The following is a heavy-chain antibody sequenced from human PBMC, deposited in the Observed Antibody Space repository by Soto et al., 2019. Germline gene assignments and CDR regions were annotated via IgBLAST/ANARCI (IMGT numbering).Heavy chain of an antibody. CDR1: GDSISRKY. D-gene: IGHD4-17*01. CDR3: AMTVIAPSPYLDH. Sequence: QVQLQESGPGLVKPSETLSLTCSVSGDSISRKYWSWLRQPAGGGLEWIGRIYTTGATNYNSSLKSGVSMSVDTSKNQFSLRLTSVTAADTAVYFCAMTVIAPSPYLDHWGQGLLVTVSS. V-gene: IGHV4-4*07. J-gene: IGHJ4*02. CDR2: IYTTGAT.